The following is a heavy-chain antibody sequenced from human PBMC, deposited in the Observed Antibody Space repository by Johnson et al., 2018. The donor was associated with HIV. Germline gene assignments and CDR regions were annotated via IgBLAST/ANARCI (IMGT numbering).Heavy chain of an antibody. V-gene: IGHV3-74*02. D-gene: IGHD5-18*01. CDR1: GFSFSTYD. CDR2: INSDGSST. Sequence: EVQLVESGGGVVQPGGSLRLSCAASGFSFSTYDLHWVRQAPGKGLEWVSRINSDGSSTTYADSVKGRFTISRDNAKNILYLQMNSLRAEDTAVYYCAKAYTYGAFDIWGQGTKVPVSS. J-gene: IGHJ3*02. CDR3: AKAYTYGAFDI.